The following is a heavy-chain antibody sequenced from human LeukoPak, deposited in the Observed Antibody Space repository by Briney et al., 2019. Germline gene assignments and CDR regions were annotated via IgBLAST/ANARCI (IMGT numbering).Heavy chain of an antibody. CDR2: IDSRC. Sequence: SETLSLTCTVSGGSISRYYWSWVRQAAGKGLEDLGRIDSRCNTHSLKSRVALSLDTSHNQLFLRLSSVTAADSAVYFCARDSAGTIWTSQYYYYMDVWGKGTTVTVSS. J-gene: IGHJ6*03. CDR1: GGSISRYY. D-gene: IGHD3/OR15-3a*01. CDR3: ARDSAGTIWTSQYYYYMDV. V-gene: IGHV4-4*07.